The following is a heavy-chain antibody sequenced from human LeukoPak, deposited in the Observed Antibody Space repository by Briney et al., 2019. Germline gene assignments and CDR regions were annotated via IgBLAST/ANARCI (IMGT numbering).Heavy chain of an antibody. CDR1: GFTFSSYS. Sequence: AGGSLRLSCAASGFTFSSYSMNWVRQAPGKGLEWVSYISSSSSTIYYADSVKGRFTISRDNPKSTLYLQMNSLRVEDTAVYYCARENCGGDCPPDYWGQGTLVTVSS. CDR3: ARENCGGDCPPDY. J-gene: IGHJ4*02. V-gene: IGHV3-48*01. D-gene: IGHD2-21*02. CDR2: ISSSSSTI.